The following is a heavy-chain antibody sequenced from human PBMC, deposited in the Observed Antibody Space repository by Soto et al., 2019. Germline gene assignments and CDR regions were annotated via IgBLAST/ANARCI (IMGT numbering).Heavy chain of an antibody. Sequence: QVQLVESGGGLVKPGGSLRLSCAASGFTFSDYQMSWFRQAPGKGLKWVSYISVSGNTMYYADSVKGRFTISRDNAENSLYLQVNSLRAEDTAVYYCARRPYSSGWYYFDYWGQGTLVTVSS. D-gene: IGHD6-19*01. CDR1: GFTFSDYQ. J-gene: IGHJ4*02. CDR3: ARRPYSSGWYYFDY. V-gene: IGHV3-11*01. CDR2: ISVSGNTM.